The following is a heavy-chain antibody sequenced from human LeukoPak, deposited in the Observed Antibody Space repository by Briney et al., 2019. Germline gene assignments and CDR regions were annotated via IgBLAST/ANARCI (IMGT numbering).Heavy chain of an antibody. CDR3: ARIMTTVTTSDY. Sequence: GGSLRLSCAASGXTFSSYEMNWVRQAPGKGLEWVSYIGSSGSNIYYADSVKGRFTISRDNAKNSLYLQMNSLRVEDTAVYYCARIMTTVTTSDYWGQGTLATVSS. CDR2: IGSSGSNI. J-gene: IGHJ4*02. V-gene: IGHV3-48*03. D-gene: IGHD4-17*01. CDR1: GXTFSSYE.